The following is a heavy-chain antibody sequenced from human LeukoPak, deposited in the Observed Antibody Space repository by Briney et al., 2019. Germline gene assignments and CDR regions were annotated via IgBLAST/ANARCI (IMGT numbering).Heavy chain of an antibody. CDR2: IYTSGTT. D-gene: IGHD1-26*01. Sequence: SETLSLTCTVSGGSISSGTYYWRWLRQPAGKGLEWIGRIYTSGTTNYNPSLKSRVTISVDTSKNQFSLKLSSVTAADTAVYYCASLYSGSYSFDYWGQGTLVTVSS. J-gene: IGHJ4*02. CDR3: ASLYSGSYSFDY. CDR1: GGSISSGTYY. V-gene: IGHV4-61*02.